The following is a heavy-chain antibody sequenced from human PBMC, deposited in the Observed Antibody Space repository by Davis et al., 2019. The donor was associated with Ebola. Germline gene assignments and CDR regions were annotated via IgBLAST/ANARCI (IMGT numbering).Heavy chain of an antibody. CDR1: GFTFDDYA. CDR3: ARDMSYYFDY. D-gene: IGHD1-26*01. J-gene: IGHJ4*02. CDR2: ISWNSGSI. V-gene: IGHV3-9*01. Sequence: SLKISCAASGFTFDDYAMHWVRQAPGKGLEWVSGISWNSGSIGYADSVKGRFTISRDNSKNTLYLQMNSLRAEDTAVYYCARDMSYYFDYWGQGTLVTVSS.